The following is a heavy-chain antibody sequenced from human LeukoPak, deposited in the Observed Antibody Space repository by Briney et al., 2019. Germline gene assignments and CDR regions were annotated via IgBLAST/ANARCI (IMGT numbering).Heavy chain of an antibody. CDR1: GYTFTSYW. J-gene: IGHJ4*02. Sequence: GASVKVSCKTSGYTFTSYWIGWVRQMPAKGLEWMGIIYPGDSDTRYSPSFQGQVTISADKSINTAYLQWSSLKASDTAIYYCARRGEAMDPFDYWGQGTLVTVSS. CDR2: IYPGDSDT. D-gene: IGHD5-18*01. V-gene: IGHV5-51*01. CDR3: ARRGEAMDPFDY.